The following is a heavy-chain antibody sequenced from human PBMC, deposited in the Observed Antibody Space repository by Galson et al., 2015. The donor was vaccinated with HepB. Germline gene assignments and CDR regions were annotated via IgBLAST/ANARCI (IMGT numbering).Heavy chain of an antibody. Sequence: SLRLSCAASGFTFDDYGIHWVRQAPGKGLEWVSGISWNSDTRVYADSVKGRFSISRDNAKRSVYLQMNSLRIEDTAFYYCAKGGCRTTSCYVEYWGQGTLVTVSS. D-gene: IGHD2-2*01. CDR3: AKGGCRTTSCYVEY. J-gene: IGHJ4*02. CDR1: GFTFDDYG. V-gene: IGHV3-9*01. CDR2: ISWNSDTR.